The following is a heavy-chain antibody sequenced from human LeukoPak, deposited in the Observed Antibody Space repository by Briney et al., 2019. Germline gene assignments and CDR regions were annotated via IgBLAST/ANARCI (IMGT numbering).Heavy chain of an antibody. D-gene: IGHD1-1*01. Sequence: GGSLRLSCATSGFTFSNFWMSWVRQDPGRGLEWVANIHPEGNEKYHVESVKGRFTISRDNTRDLLFLQMNGLRVEDTAVYYCARGDDFSGDHWGQGTLVTVSS. CDR1: GFTFSNFW. CDR3: ARGDDFSGDH. J-gene: IGHJ4*02. CDR2: IHPEGNEK. V-gene: IGHV3-7*04.